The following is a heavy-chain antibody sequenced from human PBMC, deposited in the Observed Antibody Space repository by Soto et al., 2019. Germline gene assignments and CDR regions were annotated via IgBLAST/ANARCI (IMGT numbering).Heavy chain of an antibody. J-gene: IGHJ4*02. D-gene: IGHD3-16*02. CDR3: ARSNIVPSIDY. CDR2: IYYSGST. CDR1: GGSISSGGYY. Sequence: SETLSLTCTVSGGSISSGGYYWRWIRQHPGKGLEWIGYIYYSGSTYYNPSLKSRLTISVDTSKNQFSLKLSSVTAADTAVYYCARSNIVPSIDYWGQGTLVTVSS. V-gene: IGHV4-31*03.